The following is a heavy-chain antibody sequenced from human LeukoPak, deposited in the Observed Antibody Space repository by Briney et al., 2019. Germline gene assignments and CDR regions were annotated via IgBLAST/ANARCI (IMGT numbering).Heavy chain of an antibody. D-gene: IGHD1-26*01. CDR3: VKDRGGSPFYGMDV. Sequence: GGSLRLSCAGSGFTFSSYAMSWVRQAPGKGLKWVSTISGSGGAGTYYADSVKGRFTVSRDNSRNTLYLPMNSLRAEDTAVYYCVKDRGGSPFYGMDVWGQGTTVTVSS. CDR1: GFTFSSYA. J-gene: IGHJ6*02. V-gene: IGHV3-23*01. CDR2: ISGSGGAGT.